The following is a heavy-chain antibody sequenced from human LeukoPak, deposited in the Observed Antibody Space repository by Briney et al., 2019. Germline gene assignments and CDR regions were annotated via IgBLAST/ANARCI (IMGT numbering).Heavy chain of an antibody. CDR1: GFTFSSYG. CDR3: ASYVLGDAFDI. Sequence: PGRSLRLSCAASGFTFSSYGMHWVRQTPGKGLEWVAVISYDGYYKYYADSVKGRFTISRDNSKNTLYLQMNSLRAEDTAVYYCASYVLGDAFDIWGQGTMVTVSS. D-gene: IGHD3-3*02. J-gene: IGHJ3*02. CDR2: ISYDGYYK. V-gene: IGHV3-30*03.